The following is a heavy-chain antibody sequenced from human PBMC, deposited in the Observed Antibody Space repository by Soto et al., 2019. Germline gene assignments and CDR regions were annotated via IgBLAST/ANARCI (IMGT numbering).Heavy chain of an antibody. CDR2: IYYSGST. CDR1: GGSINNYY. J-gene: IGHJ4*02. Sequence: SETLSLTCTVSGGSINNYYWSWIRQPPGKGLEWIGYIYYSGSTNYNPSLKSRVTISVDTSKNQFSLKLSSVTAADTAVYYCARIPLSGGDLKDYWGQGTLVTVSS. V-gene: IGHV4-59*01. CDR3: ARIPLSGGDLKDY. D-gene: IGHD2-21*02.